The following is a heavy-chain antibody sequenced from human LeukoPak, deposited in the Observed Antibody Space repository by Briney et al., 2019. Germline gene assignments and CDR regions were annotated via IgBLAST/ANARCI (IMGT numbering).Heavy chain of an antibody. CDR1: GYTFTNYG. Sequence: PSVKVSXKASGYTFTNYGLSWVPQAPGQGLKWMRWISPYNGNTNYAQKPQGRVIVTTDTSTTTAYMELRSLRSDDTAVYYCTRTVLDCKNGVCYDYWGQGTLVTVSS. J-gene: IGHJ4*02. CDR3: TRTVLDCKNGVCYDY. V-gene: IGHV1-18*01. D-gene: IGHD2-8*01. CDR2: ISPYNGNT.